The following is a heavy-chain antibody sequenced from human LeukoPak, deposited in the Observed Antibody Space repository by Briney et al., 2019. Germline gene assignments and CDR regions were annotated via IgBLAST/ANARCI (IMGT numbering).Heavy chain of an antibody. V-gene: IGHV4-34*01. D-gene: IGHD6-6*01. J-gene: IGHJ3*02. Sequence: SETLSLTCAVYGGSFSGYYWSWIRQPPGKGLEWIGEINHSGSTNYNPSLKSRVTISVDTSKNQFSLKLSSVIAADTAVYYCAREEQLVHAFDIWGQGTMVTVSS. CDR3: AREEQLVHAFDI. CDR1: GGSFSGYY. CDR2: INHSGST.